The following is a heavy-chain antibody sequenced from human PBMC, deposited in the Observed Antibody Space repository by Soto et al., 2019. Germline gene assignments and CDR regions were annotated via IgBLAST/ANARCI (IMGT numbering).Heavy chain of an antibody. CDR2: SA. D-gene: IGHD2-15*01. Sequence: QVQLVQSGAEVKKPGSSVKVSCKASGGTFSIYTISWVRQAPGQGLEWMGGSANSAQKFQGRLTVTADESTSTVYLELSSLTSEDTAVYYCAREGPPDIARFDPCGQGTLVSVSS. V-gene: IGHV1-69*01. CDR3: AREGPPDIARFDP. CDR1: GGTFSIYT. J-gene: IGHJ5*02.